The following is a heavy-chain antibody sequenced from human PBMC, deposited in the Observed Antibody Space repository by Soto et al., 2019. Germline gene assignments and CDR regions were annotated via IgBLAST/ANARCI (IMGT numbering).Heavy chain of an antibody. V-gene: IGHV1-3*01. CDR2: INAANGDT. CDR3: VRRRVSATRIDWFDP. Sequence: ASVKVSCKAPGYTFTSYGIHWVRQAPGQRLEWMGWINAANGDTKYSPKFQGRVTITRDTSASTAYMELSSLRSEDTAVYYCVRRRVSATRIDWFDPWGQGTLVTVSS. CDR1: GYTFTSYG. J-gene: IGHJ5*02. D-gene: IGHD2-15*01.